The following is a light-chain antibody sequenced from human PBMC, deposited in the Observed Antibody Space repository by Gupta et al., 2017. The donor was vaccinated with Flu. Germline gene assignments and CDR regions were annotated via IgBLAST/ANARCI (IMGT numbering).Light chain of an antibody. CDR3: GAWENRFNIYV. CDR1: SSNIGNNY. Sequence: VIISCSGSSSNIGNNYVSWYQQLPGTAPKLLIYEDNKRPSGIPDRFSGSRSGTSATLGITGLQTGDEADYHCGAWENRFNIYVFSGGTKVTVL. CDR2: EDN. V-gene: IGLV1-51*02. J-gene: IGLJ3*02.